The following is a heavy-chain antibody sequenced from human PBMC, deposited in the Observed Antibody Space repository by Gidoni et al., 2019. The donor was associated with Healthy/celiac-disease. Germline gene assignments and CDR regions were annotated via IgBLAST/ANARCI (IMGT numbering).Heavy chain of an antibody. V-gene: IGHV1-2*04. Sequence: QVQLVQSGAEVKKPGSSVKVSCKASGYTFTGYYMHWVRQAPGQGLEWMGWINPNSGGTNYAQKFQGWVTMTRDTSISTAYMELSRLRSDDTAVYYCARGSSYNHYNSDGIGWNWFDPWGQGTLVTVSS. CDR1: GYTFTGYY. D-gene: IGHD2-15*01. CDR3: ARGSSYNHYNSDGIGWNWFDP. J-gene: IGHJ5*02. CDR2: INPNSGGT.